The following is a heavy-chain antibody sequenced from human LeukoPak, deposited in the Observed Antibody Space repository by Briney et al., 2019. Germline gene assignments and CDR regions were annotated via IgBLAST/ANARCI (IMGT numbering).Heavy chain of an antibody. CDR2: ISSSSSYI. Sequence: GGSLRLSCAASGFTFSSYSMNWVRQAPGKGLEWVSSISSSSSYIYYADSVKGRFTISRDNAKNSLYLQMNSLRAEDTAVYYCAKVRTMIVVVQQGVYFDYWGQGTLVTVSS. CDR3: AKVRTMIVVVQQGVYFDY. CDR1: GFTFSSYS. V-gene: IGHV3-21*04. D-gene: IGHD3-22*01. J-gene: IGHJ4*02.